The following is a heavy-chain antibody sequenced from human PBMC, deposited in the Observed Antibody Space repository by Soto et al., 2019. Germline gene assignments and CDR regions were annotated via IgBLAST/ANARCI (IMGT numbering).Heavy chain of an antibody. CDR2: ITHRGST. CDR3: ARSVKWLVYY. CDR1: GGSFSGYY. V-gene: IGHV4-34*01. Sequence: QVQLQQWGAGLLKPSETLSLTCAVYGGSFSGYYWCCIRQPPGKGLEWMGEITHRGSTNYNPSLKSRVTISVDTSKNQFSLKLSSVTAADTAVYYCARSVKWLVYYWGQGTLVTVSS. J-gene: IGHJ4*02. D-gene: IGHD6-19*01.